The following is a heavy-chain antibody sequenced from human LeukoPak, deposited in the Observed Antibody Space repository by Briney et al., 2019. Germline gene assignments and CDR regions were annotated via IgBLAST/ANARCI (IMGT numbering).Heavy chain of an antibody. D-gene: IGHD5-18*01. V-gene: IGHV1-18*01. Sequence: GASVKVSCKASGYTFTSYGISWVRQAPGQGLEWMGWISAYNGNTNYAQKLQGRVTMTTDTSTSTAYMELRSLRSDDTAVNYCARDVDTAMGYYYYYMDVWGKGTTVTVSS. CDR1: GYTFTSYG. CDR2: ISAYNGNT. CDR3: ARDVDTAMGYYYYYMDV. J-gene: IGHJ6*03.